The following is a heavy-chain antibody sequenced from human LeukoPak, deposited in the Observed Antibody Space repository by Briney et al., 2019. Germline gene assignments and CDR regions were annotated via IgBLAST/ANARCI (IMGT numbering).Heavy chain of an antibody. CDR1: GGSFSGYY. Sequence: PSETLSLTCAVYGGSFSGYYWSWIRQPPGKGLEWIGEINHSGSTNYNPSLKSRVTISVDTSKNQFSLKLSSVTAADTAVYYCASLIETAGDLFDFWGQGTLVTVSS. D-gene: IGHD2-21*02. CDR2: INHSGST. J-gene: IGHJ4*02. V-gene: IGHV4-34*01. CDR3: ASLIETAGDLFDF.